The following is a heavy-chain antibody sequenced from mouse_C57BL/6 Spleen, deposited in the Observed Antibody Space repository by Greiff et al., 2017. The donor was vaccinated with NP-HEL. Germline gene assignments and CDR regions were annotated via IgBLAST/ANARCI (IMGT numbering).Heavy chain of an antibody. J-gene: IGHJ1*03. Sequence: QVQLQQSGAELVRPGASVTLSCKASGYTFTDYDMHWVKQTPVHGLEWIGAIDPETGGTAYNQKFKGKAILTADKSSSTAYMELRSLTSEDSAVYYCTRGAGPWYFDVWGTGTTVTVSS. V-gene: IGHV1-15*01. CDR1: GYTFTDYD. D-gene: IGHD3-3*01. CDR2: IDPETGGT. CDR3: TRGAGPWYFDV.